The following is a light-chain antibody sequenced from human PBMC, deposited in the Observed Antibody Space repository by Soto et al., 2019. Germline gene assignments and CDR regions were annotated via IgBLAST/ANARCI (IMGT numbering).Light chain of an antibody. V-gene: IGLV2-8*01. CDR1: KNDIGVYDF. Sequence: QSVLTQPPSASGSPGQSVTISCTGTKNDIGVYDFVSWYQHHPGKAPRLIIYEVVQRPSGVPDRFSGSKSGNTASLTVSGLQAADEADYFCKSYARSNTYVFGSGTKSPS. CDR2: EVV. J-gene: IGLJ1*01. CDR3: KSYARSNTYV.